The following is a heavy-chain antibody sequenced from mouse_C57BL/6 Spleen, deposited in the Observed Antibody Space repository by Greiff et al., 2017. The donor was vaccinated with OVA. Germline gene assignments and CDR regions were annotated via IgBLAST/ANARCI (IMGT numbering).Heavy chain of an antibody. V-gene: IGHV14-1*01. D-gene: IGHD1-1*01. CDR1: GFNIKDYY. J-gene: IGHJ3*01. CDR3: TTPNYYGSSAWFAY. Sequence: EVQLQQSGAELVRPGASVKLSCTASGFNIKDYYMHWVKQRPEQGLEWIGRIDPEDGDTEYAPKFQGKATMTADTSSNTAYLQLSSLTSEDTAVYYCTTPNYYGSSAWFAYWGQGTLVTVSA. CDR2: IDPEDGDT.